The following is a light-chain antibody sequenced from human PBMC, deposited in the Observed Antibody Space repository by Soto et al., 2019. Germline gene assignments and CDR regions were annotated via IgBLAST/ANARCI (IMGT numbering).Light chain of an antibody. CDR1: SSNIGSHA. CDR2: TNN. J-gene: IGLJ1*01. V-gene: IGLV1-44*01. CDR3: AAWDDSLSGYV. Sequence: QPVLTQPPSASGTPGQRVTISCSGSSSNIGSHAVNWYQQLPGTAPKLLIYTNNQRPSGVPDRFSGSKSGTSASLAISGLQSEDEADYYCAAWDDSLSGYVFGTGTKLTVL.